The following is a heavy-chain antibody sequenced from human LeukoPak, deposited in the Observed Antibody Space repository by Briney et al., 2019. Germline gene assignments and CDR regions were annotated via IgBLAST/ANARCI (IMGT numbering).Heavy chain of an antibody. Sequence: GESLKISCKASGYSFASDWIGWVHQMPGKGLEWMGIIYPGDSESRYSPSFQGQVTISADKSISTANLQWNSLKASDSAIYYCASVNDFLRGYGDWYFDLWGRGTLVTVSS. CDR1: GYSFASDW. CDR2: IYPGDSES. CDR3: ASVNDFLRGYGDWYFDL. V-gene: IGHV5-51*07. D-gene: IGHD3-3*01. J-gene: IGHJ2*01.